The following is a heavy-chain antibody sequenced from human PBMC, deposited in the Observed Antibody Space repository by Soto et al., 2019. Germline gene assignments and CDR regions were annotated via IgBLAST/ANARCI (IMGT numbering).Heavy chain of an antibody. CDR1: GFTFSSYS. CDR3: AREQNLEWVSSDAYDI. J-gene: IGHJ3*02. Sequence: VGSLRLSCTASGFTFSSYSMNWVRLAPGKGLEWVSSISSSSSYIYYADSVKGRFTIPRDNAKNSLYLQMNSLRAEDTGVYYCAREQNLEWVSSDAYDIWGQGTMVTDSS. D-gene: IGHD3-3*01. CDR2: ISSSSSYI. V-gene: IGHV3-21*01.